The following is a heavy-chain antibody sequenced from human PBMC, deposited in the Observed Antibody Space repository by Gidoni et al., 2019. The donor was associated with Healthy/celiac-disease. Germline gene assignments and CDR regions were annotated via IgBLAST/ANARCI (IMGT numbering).Heavy chain of an antibody. D-gene: IGHD1-26*01. CDR3: ARLTWALDPRYNWFDP. CDR2: IYPGDSDT. Sequence: EVQLVQSGAEVTKPGESLKISCTGSGYSFTSYWIGWVRQMPGKGLEWMGIIYPGDSDTRYSPSFQGQVTISADKSISTAYLQWSSLKASDTAMYYCARLTWALDPRYNWFDPWGQGTLVTVSS. J-gene: IGHJ5*02. CDR1: GYSFTSYW. V-gene: IGHV5-51*01.